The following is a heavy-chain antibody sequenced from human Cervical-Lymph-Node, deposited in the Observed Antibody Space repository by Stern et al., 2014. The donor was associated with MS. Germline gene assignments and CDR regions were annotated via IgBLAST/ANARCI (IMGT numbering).Heavy chain of an antibody. Sequence: VQLEESGGAVVQPGRSLRLSCAASGFTFSSYGMHWVRQAPGKGLEWVTVISYDGNHKYYAASVKGRLTISRDNSKNTLHLQMNSVTPDDTAIYYCARDYEDTSMLFDHWGQGTLVTVSS. J-gene: IGHJ4*02. D-gene: IGHD2-8*01. CDR1: GFTFSSYG. CDR3: ARDYEDTSMLFDH. V-gene: IGHV3-30*03. CDR2: ISYDGNHK.